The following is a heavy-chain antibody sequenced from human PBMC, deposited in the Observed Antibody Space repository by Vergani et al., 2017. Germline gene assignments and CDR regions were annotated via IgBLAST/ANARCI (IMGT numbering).Heavy chain of an antibody. CDR1: GYSISSGYF. Sequence: QVQLQESGPRLVKPSETLSLICSVSGYSISSGYFWGWIRQSPGKGLEWLGTIDRTGRTHLSPSLKSRLTISVDTTKNQFSLRLTSATAADTAVYFCARGDSSEDPRYYYYYMDVWGKGTTVTVSS. J-gene: IGHJ6*03. V-gene: IGHV4-38-2*02. CDR3: ARGDSSEDPRYYYYYMDV. CDR2: IDRTGRT. D-gene: IGHD6-25*01.